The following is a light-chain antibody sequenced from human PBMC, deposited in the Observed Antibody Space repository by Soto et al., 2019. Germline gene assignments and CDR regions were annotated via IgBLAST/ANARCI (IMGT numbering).Light chain of an antibody. CDR1: QTLLYSSNSKSY. V-gene: IGKV4-1*01. CDR3: QQYYNTPWT. Sequence: DFVMTQSPDSLAVSLGERATINCKSSQTLLYSSNSKSYLAWYQQKPGQSPKLLIHWASTRESGVPDRFSGSGSGTDFTLTIDSLQAEDVAVYYCQQYYNTPWTSGQGTKVDIK. CDR2: WAS. J-gene: IGKJ1*01.